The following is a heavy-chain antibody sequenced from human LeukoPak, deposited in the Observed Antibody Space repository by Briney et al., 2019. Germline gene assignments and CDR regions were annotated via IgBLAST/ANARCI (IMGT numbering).Heavy chain of an antibody. D-gene: IGHD6-19*01. CDR2: IIPILGIA. CDR3: ARDSAVAGTNYFDY. V-gene: IGHV1-69*04. CDR1: GGTFSSYA. Sequence: GASVKVSCKASGGTFSSYAISWVRQAPGQGLEWMGRIIPILGIANYAQKFQGRVTIPADKSTSTAYMELSSLRSEDTAVYYCARDSAVAGTNYFDYWGQGTLVTVSS. J-gene: IGHJ4*02.